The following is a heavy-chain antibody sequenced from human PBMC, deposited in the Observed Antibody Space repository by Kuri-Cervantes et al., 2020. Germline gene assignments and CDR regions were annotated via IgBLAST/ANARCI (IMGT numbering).Heavy chain of an antibody. CDR2: INHSGST. D-gene: IGHD3-3*01. Sequence: SQTLSLTCAVYGGSFSGYYWSWIRQPPGKGLEWIGEINHSGSTNYNPSLKSRVTMSVDTSKNQFSLKLSSVTAADTAVYYCERLGGADYDFWSGYLLYFDYWAGEPWSPSPQ. CDR1: GGSFSGYY. CDR3: ERLGGADYDFWSGYLLYFDY. J-gene: IGHJ4*02. V-gene: IGHV4-34*01.